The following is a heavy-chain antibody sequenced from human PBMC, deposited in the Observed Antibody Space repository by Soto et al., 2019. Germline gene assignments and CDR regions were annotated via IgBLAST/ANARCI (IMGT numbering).Heavy chain of an antibody. J-gene: IGHJ5*02. CDR2: INHSGST. CDR3: ARGAYCSRANCYGGFDP. Sequence: QEQLQQWGAGLLKPSETLSLTCAVYTGSFSGYYWSWIRQPPGKGLEWIGEINHSGSTNYNPSLKSRVTISVDTSKNQFSLKLNSVTAADTAVYYCARGAYCSRANCYGGFDPWGLGTLVTVSS. CDR1: TGSFSGYY. V-gene: IGHV4-34*01. D-gene: IGHD2-2*01.